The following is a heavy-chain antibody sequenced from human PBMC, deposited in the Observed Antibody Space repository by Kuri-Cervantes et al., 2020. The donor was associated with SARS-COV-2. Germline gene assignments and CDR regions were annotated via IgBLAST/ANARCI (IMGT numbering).Heavy chain of an antibody. CDR3: ARVYRTTDAVYYYYGMDV. D-gene: IGHD3-16*02. CDR2: IWYDETNK. CDR1: GFIFSTYG. J-gene: IGHJ6*02. Sequence: GGSLRLSCAASGFIFSTYGMHWVRQAPGKGLEWVAVIWYDETNKYYTDSVKGRFTISRDNSKNTLYLQMNSLRAEDTAVYYCARVYRTTDAVYYYYGMDVWGQGTTVTVSS. V-gene: IGHV3-33*01.